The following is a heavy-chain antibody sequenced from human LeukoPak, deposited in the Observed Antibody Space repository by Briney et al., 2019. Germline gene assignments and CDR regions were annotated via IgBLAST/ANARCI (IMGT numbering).Heavy chain of an antibody. V-gene: IGHV3-48*03. CDR3: GKDQGRGGFGLDF. CDR1: GLTFSNYE. J-gene: IGHJ4*02. D-gene: IGHD3-16*01. Sequence: PGGSLRLSCARHGLTFSNYEMNWVRQAPGKGREWVSFISGSGSRIYYGDSVNGRFHISRENAKNSLYLQMNNLRADDTAVYYCGKDQGRGGFGLDFWGQGTLVTVSS. CDR2: ISGSGSRI.